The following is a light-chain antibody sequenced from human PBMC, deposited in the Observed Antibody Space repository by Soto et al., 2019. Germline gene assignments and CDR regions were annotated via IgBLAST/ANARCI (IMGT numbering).Light chain of an antibody. CDR2: RND. Sequence: QSVLTQPPSVSWTPGHRVTIACSGSSSNIGSNYIYWYQQFPGMAPKLLIYRNDQRPSGVPDRFSGSKSGTSGSLAISGLRSEDEADYYCTTWDDSLSGGVFGTGTKVTVL. V-gene: IGLV1-47*01. CDR1: SSNIGSNY. J-gene: IGLJ1*01. CDR3: TTWDDSLSGGV.